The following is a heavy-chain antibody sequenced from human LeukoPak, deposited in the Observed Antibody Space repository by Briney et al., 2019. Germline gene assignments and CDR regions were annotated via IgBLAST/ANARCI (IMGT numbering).Heavy chain of an antibody. J-gene: IGHJ3*02. D-gene: IGHD2-21*02. Sequence: GGSLRLSCAASGFTFSSYAMHWVRQAPGKGLEWVAFIRYAGSNKYYADSVKGRFTISRDNSKNTLYLQMNSLRAEDRAVYYCARVEHIVVVTAHSHAFDIWGQGTMVTVSS. CDR3: ARVEHIVVVTAHSHAFDI. CDR2: IRYAGSNK. V-gene: IGHV3-30*02. CDR1: GFTFSSYA.